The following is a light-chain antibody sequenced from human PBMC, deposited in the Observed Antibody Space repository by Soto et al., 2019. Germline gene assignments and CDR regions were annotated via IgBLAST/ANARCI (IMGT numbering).Light chain of an antibody. Sequence: DIQMTQSPSSLSASVGDRVTITCRASQSISSYLNWYQQKPGKAPKLLIYAASSLQSGVPSRFSGSGSGTDFTLTISSLQPEDCATYDCQQSYSTRWTFGQGTKVEIK. CDR3: QQSYSTRWT. J-gene: IGKJ1*01. CDR1: QSISSY. CDR2: AAS. V-gene: IGKV1-39*01.